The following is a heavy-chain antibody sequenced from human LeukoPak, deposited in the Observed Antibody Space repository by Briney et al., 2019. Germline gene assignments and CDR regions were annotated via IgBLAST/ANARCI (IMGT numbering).Heavy chain of an antibody. J-gene: IGHJ5*02. Sequence: SETLSLTCTVSGGSISSSGYYWDWIRQPPGKGLEWIGEINHSGSTNYNPSLKSRVTISVDTSKNQFSLKLSSVTAADTAVYYCARSYGYSSSWYGSDWFDPWGQGTLVTVSS. V-gene: IGHV4-39*07. CDR2: INHSGST. CDR3: ARSYGYSSSWYGSDWFDP. CDR1: GGSISSSGYY. D-gene: IGHD6-13*01.